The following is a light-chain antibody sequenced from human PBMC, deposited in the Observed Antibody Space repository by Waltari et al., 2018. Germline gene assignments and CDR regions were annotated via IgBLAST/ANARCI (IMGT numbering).Light chain of an antibody. CDR1: SSDVGGYNY. J-gene: IGLJ2*01. CDR3: SSYAGSNNLV. CDR2: EVT. V-gene: IGLV2-8*01. Sequence: QSALTQPPSASGSPGQSVTISCTGTSSDVGGYNYVSWYQQHPGKAPKLMISEVTKRPSGVPDRFSGPKSGNTASLTVSGLQAEDEADYYCSSYAGSNNLVFGGGTKLTVL.